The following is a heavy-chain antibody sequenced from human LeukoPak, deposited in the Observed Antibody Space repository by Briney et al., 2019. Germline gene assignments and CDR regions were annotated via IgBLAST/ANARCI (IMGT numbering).Heavy chain of an antibody. CDR1: GGSISSYY. D-gene: IGHD2-15*01. Sequence: SETLSLTCTVSGGSISSYYWSWIRQPPGKGLEWIGYIYNSGSTNYSPSLKSRVTISVDTSKHQFSLKLSSVTAADTAMYYCAREAAKTVDYWGQGTLVTVSS. V-gene: IGHV4-59*01. CDR2: IYNSGST. J-gene: IGHJ4*02. CDR3: AREAAKTVDY.